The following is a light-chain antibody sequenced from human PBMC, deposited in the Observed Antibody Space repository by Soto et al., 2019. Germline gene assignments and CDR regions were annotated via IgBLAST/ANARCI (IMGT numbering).Light chain of an antibody. Sequence: EIVLTQSPGTLSLSPGERATLSCRASQSVSSSYLAWYQQKPGQAPRRLIYGASSMATAIPDRLSGSESGTDFTLTISRLETENFAVYYCQQYGSSPGFTCGPGTKVDIK. J-gene: IGKJ3*01. CDR2: GAS. CDR3: QQYGSSPGFT. V-gene: IGKV3-20*01. CDR1: QSVSSSY.